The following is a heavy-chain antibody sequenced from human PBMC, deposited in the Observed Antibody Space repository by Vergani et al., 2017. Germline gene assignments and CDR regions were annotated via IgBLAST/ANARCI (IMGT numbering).Heavy chain of an antibody. D-gene: IGHD1-1*01. J-gene: IGHJ3*02. CDR1: GYTFTGHY. CDR2: INPKSGDT. CDR3: AREGPDPGFSTGRDAFDI. Sequence: QVQLVQSGAEVKKPGASVKVSCKASGYTFTGHYMHWVRQAPGQGFEWMGWINPKSGDTHYAQKFQGRVTMTRDTSINTAYMELSSLESDDTAVYYCAREGPDPGFSTGRDAFDIWGQGTMVTVSS. V-gene: IGHV1-2*02.